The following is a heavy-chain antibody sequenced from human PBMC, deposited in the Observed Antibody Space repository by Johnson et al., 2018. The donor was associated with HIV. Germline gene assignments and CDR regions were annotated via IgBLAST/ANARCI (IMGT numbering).Heavy chain of an antibody. D-gene: IGHD3-16*01. CDR3: AKRAQLGTAWYVNAFDI. CDR2: IRYDGSDK. Sequence: QVQLVDSGGGVVQPGGSLRLSCAASGFTFRSYGMHWVRQAPGKGLEWVAFIRYDGSDKYYADSVKGRFTISRDNSKNTLYLQMNSLRAEDTAVYYCAKRAQLGTAWYVNAFDIWGQGTMVTVSS. V-gene: IGHV3-30*02. CDR1: GFTFRSYG. J-gene: IGHJ3*02.